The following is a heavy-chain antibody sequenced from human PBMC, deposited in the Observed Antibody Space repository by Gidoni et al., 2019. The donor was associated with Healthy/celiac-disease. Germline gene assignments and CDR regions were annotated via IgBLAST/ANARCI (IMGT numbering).Heavy chain of an antibody. V-gene: IGHV3-20*04. CDR2: INWNGGST. CDR1: GFTFDDYG. D-gene: IGHD4-17*01. CDR3: ARDPHLTTVTSNWFDP. Sequence: EVQLVESGGGVVRPGGSLRLYCAAAGFTFDDYGMSWVRQAPGKGLEWVSGINWNGGSTGYADSVKGRFTISRDNAKNSMYLQMNSLRAEDTALYYCARDPHLTTVTSNWFDPWGQGTLVTVSS. J-gene: IGHJ5*02.